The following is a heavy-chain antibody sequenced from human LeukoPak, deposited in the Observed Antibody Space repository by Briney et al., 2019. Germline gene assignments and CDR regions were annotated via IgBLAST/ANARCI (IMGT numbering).Heavy chain of an antibody. D-gene: IGHD5-18*01. J-gene: IGHJ4*02. CDR3: ARDRLTAMVRGSFDY. Sequence: ASVKVSCKASGYTFTSNGISWVRQAPGQGLEWMGVVSAYNGDTNYAQKFQGRVTMTTDTSTSTAYMELRSLRSDDTAVYYCARDRLTAMVRGSFDYWGQGTLVIVSS. CDR2: VSAYNGDT. CDR1: GYTFTSNG. V-gene: IGHV1-18*01.